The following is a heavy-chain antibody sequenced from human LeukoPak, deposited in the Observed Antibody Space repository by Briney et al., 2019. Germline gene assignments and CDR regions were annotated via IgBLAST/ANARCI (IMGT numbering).Heavy chain of an antibody. D-gene: IGHD3-10*01. CDR2: IYTSGST. Sequence: SETLSLTCTVSGGSISSGSYYWSWIRQPAGKGLEWIGRIYTSGSTNYNPSLKSRVTISVDTSKNQFSLKLNSVTAADTAVYYCARRTRVAWYFDLWGRGTPVTASS. V-gene: IGHV4-61*02. CDR3: ARRTRVAWYFDL. J-gene: IGHJ2*01. CDR1: GGSISSGSYY.